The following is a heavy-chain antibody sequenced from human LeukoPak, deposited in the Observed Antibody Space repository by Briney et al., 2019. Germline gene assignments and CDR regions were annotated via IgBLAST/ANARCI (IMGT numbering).Heavy chain of an antibody. CDR1: GGSISSSSYY. J-gene: IGHJ5*02. CDR2: IYYSGST. CDR3: ARDLGPDWFDP. V-gene: IGHV4-39*07. Sequence: SETLSLTCTVYGGSISSSSYYWGWIRQPPGKGLEWIGSIYYSGSTYYNPSLKSRVTISVDTSKNQFSLKLSSVTAADTAVYYCARDLGPDWFDPWGQGTLVTVSS. D-gene: IGHD3/OR15-3a*01.